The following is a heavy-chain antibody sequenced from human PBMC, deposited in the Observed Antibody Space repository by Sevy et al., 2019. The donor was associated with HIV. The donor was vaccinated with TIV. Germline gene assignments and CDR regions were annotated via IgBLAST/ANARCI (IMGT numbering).Heavy chain of an antibody. V-gene: IGHV2-5*02. CDR2: IYWDDGK. CDR3: AHLPPGCQSIGWYPGHFDS. Sequence: SGPTLVEPTQTLTLTCTFSGFSVSTSGVGVGWIRQPPGKALEWLALIYWDDGKRYSPSLKSRLTITKVTSKNQVVLIMTNMDPVDTGTYYCAHLPPGCQSIGWYPGHFDSWGQVTLVTVSS. CDR1: GFSVSTSGVG. J-gene: IGHJ4*02. D-gene: IGHD2-15*01.